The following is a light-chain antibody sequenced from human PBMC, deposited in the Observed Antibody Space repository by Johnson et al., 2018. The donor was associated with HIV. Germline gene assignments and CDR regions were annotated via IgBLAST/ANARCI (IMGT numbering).Light chain of an antibody. CDR1: SSNIGNNY. Sequence: QSVLTQPPPVSAAPGQKVTISCSGSSSNIGNNYVSWYQQLPGTAPKLLIYETNKRPSGIPDRFSGSKSGTSATLGITGLQTGDEADYYCGTWDSSLSAYVFGTGTKVTVL. CDR2: ETN. V-gene: IGLV1-51*02. CDR3: GTWDSSLSAYV. J-gene: IGLJ1*01.